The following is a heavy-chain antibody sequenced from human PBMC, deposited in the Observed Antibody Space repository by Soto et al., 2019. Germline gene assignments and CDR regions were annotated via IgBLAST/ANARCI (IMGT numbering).Heavy chain of an antibody. J-gene: IGHJ4*02. V-gene: IGHV2-5*02. Sequence: QITLKESGPTLVKPTQTLTLTCTFSGFSLSTTRAGVGWIRQPPGEALEWLALLYLDDDKLYSPSLKRRLTITKDTSKNQVVLTLTNMDPVDTATYYCAHSKTSGMRYYFDYWGQGTLVTVSS. CDR1: GFSLSTTRAG. CDR3: AHSKTSGMRYYFDY. CDR2: LYLDDDK.